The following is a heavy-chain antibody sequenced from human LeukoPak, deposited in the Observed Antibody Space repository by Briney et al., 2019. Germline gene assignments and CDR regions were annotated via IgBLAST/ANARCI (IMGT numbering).Heavy chain of an antibody. V-gene: IGHV1-8*01. CDR2: MNPNSGNT. CDR3: ARRKTIRTDNWFDP. J-gene: IGHJ5*02. D-gene: IGHD3-9*01. CDR1: GYTFTSCD. Sequence: ASVKVSCKASGYTFTSCDINWVRQATGQGLEWMGWMNPNSGNTGYAQKFQGRVTMTRNTSISTAYMELSSLRSEDTAVYYCARRKTIRTDNWFDPWGQGTLVTVSS.